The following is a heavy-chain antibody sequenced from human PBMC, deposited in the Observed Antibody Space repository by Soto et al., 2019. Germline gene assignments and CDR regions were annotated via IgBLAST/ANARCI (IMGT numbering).Heavy chain of an antibody. J-gene: IGHJ5*02. CDR3: ARAQHIVVVTAHNWFDP. V-gene: IGHV1-69*13. Sequence: SVKVSFKASGGTFSSYAISWVRQAPVQGLEWMGGIISIFGTANYAQKFQGRVTITADESTSTAYMELRSLRSEDTAVYYCARAQHIVVVTAHNWFDPWGQGTLVTVSS. CDR2: IISIFGTA. CDR1: GGTFSSYA. D-gene: IGHD2-21*02.